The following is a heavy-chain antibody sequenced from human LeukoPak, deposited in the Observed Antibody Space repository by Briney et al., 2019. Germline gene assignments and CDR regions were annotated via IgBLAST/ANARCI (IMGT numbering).Heavy chain of an antibody. V-gene: IGHV4-59*08. CDR2: IYYSGST. Sequence: PSETLSLTCTVSGGSISSYYWSWIRQPPGKGLEWIGYIYYSGSTNYNPSLRSRVTISVDTSRNLFSLNVTSVTAADTAVYYCARTPYGDYRFDYWGQGTLVTVSS. CDR1: GGSISSYY. D-gene: IGHD4-17*01. CDR3: ARTPYGDYRFDY. J-gene: IGHJ4*02.